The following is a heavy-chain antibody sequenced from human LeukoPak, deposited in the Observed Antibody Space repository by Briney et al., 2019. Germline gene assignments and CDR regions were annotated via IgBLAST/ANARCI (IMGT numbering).Heavy chain of an antibody. V-gene: IGHV4-31*03. CDR3: ARGLGRVRGVISRTYYYYGMDV. Sequence: PSQTLSLTCTVSGGSISSGGYYWSWIRQHPGKGLEWIGYIYYSGSTYYNPSLKSRVTISVDTSKNQFSLKLSSVTAADTAVYYCARGLGRVRGVISRTYYYYGMDVWGQGTTVTVSS. CDR1: GGSISSGGYY. J-gene: IGHJ6*02. CDR2: IYYSGST. D-gene: IGHD3-10*01.